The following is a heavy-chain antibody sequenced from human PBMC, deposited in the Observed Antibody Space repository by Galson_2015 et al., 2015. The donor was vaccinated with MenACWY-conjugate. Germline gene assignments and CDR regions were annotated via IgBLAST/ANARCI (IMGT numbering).Heavy chain of an antibody. CDR1: GLTFGDSP. CDR2: IRKKADGGTT. CDR3: TSPDFGSGRDAFDI. D-gene: IGHD3-3*01. Sequence: SLRLSCAPSGLTFGDSPMNWFRQAPGKGLEWVGFIRKKADGGTTEYAASVKGRFTISRDDSKSIAYLQMNSLKTEDTAVYYCTSPDFGSGRDAFDIWGQGTMVTASS. J-gene: IGHJ3*02. V-gene: IGHV3-49*03.